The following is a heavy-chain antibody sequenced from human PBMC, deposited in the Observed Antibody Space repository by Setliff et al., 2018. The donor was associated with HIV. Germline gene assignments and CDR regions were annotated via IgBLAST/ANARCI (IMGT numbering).Heavy chain of an antibody. CDR2: MYYTGST. V-gene: IGHV4-39*01. CDR1: GGSTDSGSYY. Sequence: PETLSLTCTVSGGSTDSGSYYWAWIRQPPGKGLEGIGRMYYTGSTYYNPSLKSRVTISIDTSKNQFTLKLNSVTAADTAVYYCARAVLDLVISVYGFWGQGIPVTVSS. J-gene: IGHJ4*02. CDR3: ARAVLDLVISVYGF. D-gene: IGHD3-22*01.